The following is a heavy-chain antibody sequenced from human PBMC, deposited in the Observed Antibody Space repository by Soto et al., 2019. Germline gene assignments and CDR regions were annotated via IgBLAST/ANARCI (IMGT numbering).Heavy chain of an antibody. CDR2: INWNGDNA. CDR3: ARDSSAPKVSGNYFRYFDH. D-gene: IGHD1-26*01. J-gene: IGHJ4*02. CDR1: GFTFDDYA. Sequence: GGSLRLSCAASGFTFDDYAMSWVRHAPGKGLEWVSGINWNGDNADYIDSVRGRFTISRDNVKTSVYPQMSSLRAEDTALYFCARDSSAPKVSGNYFRYFDHWGQGTLVTVSS. V-gene: IGHV3-20*04.